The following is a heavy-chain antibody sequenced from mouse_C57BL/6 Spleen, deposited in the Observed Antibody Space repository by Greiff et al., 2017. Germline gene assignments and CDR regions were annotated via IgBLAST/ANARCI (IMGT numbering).Heavy chain of an antibody. CDR3: ARSYYGTLDY. Sequence: EVKLMESGGGLVQPGGSLSLSCAASGFTFTDYYMSWVRQPPGKALEWLGFIRNKANGYTTEYSASVKGRFTISRDNSQSILYLQMNALRAEDSATYYCARSYYGTLDYWGKGATLTVST. J-gene: IGHJ2*01. CDR2: IRNKANGYTT. V-gene: IGHV7-3*01. D-gene: IGHD1-1*01. CDR1: GFTFTDYY.